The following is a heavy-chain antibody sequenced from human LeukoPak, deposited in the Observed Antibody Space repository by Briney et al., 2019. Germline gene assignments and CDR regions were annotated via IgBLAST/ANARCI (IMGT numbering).Heavy chain of an antibody. CDR2: IIPIFGTA. J-gene: IGHJ4*02. D-gene: IGHD5-24*01. CDR3: ASQVATFRGYFDY. Sequence: ASVKVSCKASGGTFSSYAISWVRQAPGQGLEWMGGIIPIFGTANYAQKFQGRVTITADKSTSTAYMELSSLRSEDTAVYYCASQVATFRGYFDYWGQGTLVTVSS. V-gene: IGHV1-69*06. CDR1: GGTFSSYA.